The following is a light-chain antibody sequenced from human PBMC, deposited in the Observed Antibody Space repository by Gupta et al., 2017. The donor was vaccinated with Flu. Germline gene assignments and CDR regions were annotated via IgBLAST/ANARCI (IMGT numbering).Light chain of an antibody. CDR3: NSRDTTGNHLL. CDR1: SLRTYY. V-gene: IGLV3-19*01. CDR2: GEN. Sequence: SSELTQDPAVSVALGQTVRLTCQGDSLRTYYANWYQQKPGQAPLLVNYGENNRPSGIPDRFSGSGSGNTASLTITGAQAEDEADYYCNSRDTTGNHLLFGGGTKLTVL. J-gene: IGLJ3*02.